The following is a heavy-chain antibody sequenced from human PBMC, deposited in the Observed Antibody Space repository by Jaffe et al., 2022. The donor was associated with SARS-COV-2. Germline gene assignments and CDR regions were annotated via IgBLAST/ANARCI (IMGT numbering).Heavy chain of an antibody. CDR2: ISWNSGSI. CDR1: GFTFDDYA. J-gene: IGHJ5*02. D-gene: IGHD3-3*01. V-gene: IGHV3-9*01. CDR3: AKDMSAVYDFWSDRWGWFDP. Sequence: EVQLVESGGGLVQPGRSLRLSCAASGFTFDDYAMHWVRQAPGKGLEWVSGISWNSGSIGYADSVKGRFTISRDNAKNSLYLQMNSLRAEDTALYYCAKDMSAVYDFWSDRWGWFDPWGQGTLVTVSS.